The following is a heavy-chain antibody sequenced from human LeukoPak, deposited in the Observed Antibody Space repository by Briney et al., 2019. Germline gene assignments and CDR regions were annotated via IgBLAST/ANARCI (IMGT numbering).Heavy chain of an antibody. Sequence: ASVKVSCKASGYTFTSYGISWVRQAPGQGLEWMGWISAYNGNTNYAQKLQGRVTMTTDTSTSTAYMELSSLRSEDTAVYYCASHCSSTSCQPTFDYWGQGTLVTVSS. V-gene: IGHV1-18*01. CDR3: ASHCSSTSCQPTFDY. CDR1: GYTFTSYG. CDR2: ISAYNGNT. D-gene: IGHD2-2*01. J-gene: IGHJ4*02.